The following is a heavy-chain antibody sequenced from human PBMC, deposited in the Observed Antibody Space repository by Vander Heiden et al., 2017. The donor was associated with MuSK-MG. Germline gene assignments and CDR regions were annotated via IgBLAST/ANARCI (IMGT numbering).Heavy chain of an antibody. Sequence: QVQLVQSGTEVKKPGSSVKVSCKASGGSFNTYAINWVRQAPGQGLEWMGGIIPVFGTPSYAQKFQGRLTITADESSSTVYRELSSLKSEDTAVYYCAKGGARYSSSWSNWFDPWGQGTLVTVSS. V-gene: IGHV1-69*01. CDR3: AKGGARYSSSWSNWFDP. CDR1: GGSFNTYA. D-gene: IGHD6-13*01. CDR2: IIPVFGTP. J-gene: IGHJ5*02.